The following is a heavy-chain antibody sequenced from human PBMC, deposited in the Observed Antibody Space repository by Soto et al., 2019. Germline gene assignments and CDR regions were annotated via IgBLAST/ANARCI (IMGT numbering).Heavy chain of an antibody. CDR1: GYTFTGYY. V-gene: IGHV1-2*02. CDR2: INPDSGGT. CDR3: ASVISSGSSWGANDY. D-gene: IGHD1-26*01. Sequence: QVQLVQSGAEVKKPGASVKVSCKASGYTFTGYYIHWVRQAPGQGLEWMGWINPDSGGTNYAQKFQGRVTMTRDTSISTAYMELSRLTSDDTAVYYCASVISSGSSWGANDYWGQGTLVTVSS. J-gene: IGHJ4*02.